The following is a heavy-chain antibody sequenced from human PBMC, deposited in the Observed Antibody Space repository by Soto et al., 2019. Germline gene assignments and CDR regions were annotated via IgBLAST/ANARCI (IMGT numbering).Heavy chain of an antibody. J-gene: IGHJ5*02. V-gene: IGHV2-5*02. Sequence: QITLKESGPTLVKPTQTLTLTCTFSGFSLSTSGVGVGWIRQPPGKALEWLALIYWDDDKRYSPSLKSRLTITKDTSKNQVVLTMTNMDPVDTATYYCAHIPSGILTGYYSITFDPWGQGTLVTVSS. CDR2: IYWDDDK. D-gene: IGHD3-9*01. CDR3: AHIPSGILTGYYSITFDP. CDR1: GFSLSTSGVG.